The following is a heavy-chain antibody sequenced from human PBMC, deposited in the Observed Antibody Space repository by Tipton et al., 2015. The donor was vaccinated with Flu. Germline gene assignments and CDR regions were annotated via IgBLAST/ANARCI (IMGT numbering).Heavy chain of an antibody. Sequence: TLSLTCTVSGGSISSGDYYWSWIRQPPGKGLEWIGEINHSGSTNYNPSLKSRVTISVDTSKNQFSLKLSSATAADTAVYYCARDDRVVVVPAAMGFLYGMDVGGQGTTVTVSS. CDR3: ARDDRVVVVPAAMGFLYGMDV. CDR2: INHSGST. D-gene: IGHD2-2*01. J-gene: IGHJ6*02. CDR1: GGSISSGDYY. V-gene: IGHV4-39*07.